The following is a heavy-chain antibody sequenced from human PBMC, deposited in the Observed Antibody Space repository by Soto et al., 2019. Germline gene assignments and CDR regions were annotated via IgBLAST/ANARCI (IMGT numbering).Heavy chain of an antibody. D-gene: IGHD3-22*01. CDR2: IYYSGST. CDR3: ARLVYYYDSSGYPDFDY. J-gene: IGHJ4*02. Sequence: TXSXTCTVSGCSISXTSYYLRLIRQPPGKGLEWIGSIYYSGSTYYNPSLKSRVTISVDTSKNQFSLKLSSVTDADTSVYYCARLVYYYDSSGYPDFDYWGQGTLGTVSS. V-gene: IGHV4-39*01. CDR1: GCSISXTSYY.